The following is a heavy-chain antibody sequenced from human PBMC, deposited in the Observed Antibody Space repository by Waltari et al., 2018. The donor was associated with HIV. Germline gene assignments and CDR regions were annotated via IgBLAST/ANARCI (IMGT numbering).Heavy chain of an antibody. J-gene: IGHJ4*02. V-gene: IGHV3-30*03. D-gene: IGHD3-22*01. CDR2: ISYDATTL. Sequence: QVQLVESGGGVVQPGRSLRLSCAASGLSFFYSCGMHWVRQAPGKGLEWVASISYDATTLYYAHSVKGRFTISRDNSKKILYLQMDSLRGEDTALYFCATDRRQGFYFDNNGERPFASWGQGTLVTVSS. CDR1: GLSFFYSCG. CDR3: ATDRRQGFYFDNNGERPFAS.